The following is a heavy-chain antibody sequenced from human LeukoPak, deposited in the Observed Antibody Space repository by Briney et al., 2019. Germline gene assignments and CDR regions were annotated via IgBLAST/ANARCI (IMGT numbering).Heavy chain of an antibody. D-gene: IGHD6-6*01. J-gene: IGHJ4*02. CDR1: GFTFSSYW. Sequence: GGSLRLSCAASGFTFSSYWMHWVRQAPGRGLVWVSRINTDGSSTSYADSVKGRFTISRDNSKNTLYLQMNSLRSDDTAVYYCARDRREPRRRIAARPLDYWGQGTLVTVSS. CDR2: INTDGSST. V-gene: IGHV3-74*01. CDR3: ARDRREPRRRIAARPLDY.